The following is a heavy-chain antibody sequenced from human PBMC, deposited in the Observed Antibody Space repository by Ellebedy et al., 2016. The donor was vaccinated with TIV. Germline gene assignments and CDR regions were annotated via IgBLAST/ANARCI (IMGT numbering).Heavy chain of an antibody. Sequence: MPSETLSLTCTVSGGSISSYYWSWIRQPPGKGLEWIGYIYYSGSTNYNPSLKSRVTISVDTSKNQFSLKLSSVTAADTAVYYCARGGYYGSGSYYMGEYNWFDPWGQGTLVTVSS. D-gene: IGHD3-10*01. V-gene: IGHV4-59*01. CDR1: GGSISSYY. J-gene: IGHJ5*02. CDR3: ARGGYYGSGSYYMGEYNWFDP. CDR2: IYYSGST.